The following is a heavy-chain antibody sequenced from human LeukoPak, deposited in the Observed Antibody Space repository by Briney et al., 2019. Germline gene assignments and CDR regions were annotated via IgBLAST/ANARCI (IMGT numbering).Heavy chain of an antibody. J-gene: IGHJ4*02. CDR3: ATHMATTLDY. CDR1: GCPFSSYG. D-gene: IGHD5-24*01. Sequence: GMTLRLSCAASGCPFSSYGMHWVRQAPGKGLEWVAVIWYDGSHKYYADSVKGRFTISRDNSKNTLYLQMNSLRAEDTAVYYCATHMATTLDYWGQGTLVTVSS. CDR2: IWYDGSHK. V-gene: IGHV3-33*08.